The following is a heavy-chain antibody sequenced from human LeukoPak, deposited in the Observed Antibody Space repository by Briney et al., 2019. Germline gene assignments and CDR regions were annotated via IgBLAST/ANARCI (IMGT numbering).Heavy chain of an antibody. V-gene: IGHV3-7*03. CDR3: AREYGDYAYWYFDL. CDR1: GFTFSSYW. CDR2: IKQDGSEK. J-gene: IGHJ2*01. D-gene: IGHD4-17*01. Sequence: GGSLRLSCAASGFTFSSYWMSWVRQAPGKGLEWVANIKQDGSEKYYVDSVKGRFTISRDNAKNSLYLQMNSLRAEDTAVYYCAREYGDYAYWYFDLWGRGTLVTVSS.